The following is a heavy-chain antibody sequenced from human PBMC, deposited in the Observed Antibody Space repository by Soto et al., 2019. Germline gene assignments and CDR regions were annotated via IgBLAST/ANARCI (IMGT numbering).Heavy chain of an antibody. CDR3: AKGVVGPAPIVGGSYSKDGMDV. V-gene: IGHV4-31*03. CDR1: GCQNRKDVYY. D-gene: IGHD2-2*02. J-gene: IGHJ6*02. Sequence: TQSLVYILSGCQNRKDVYYLSWIRQHPGRDLCGFGYIYYTGTTYYNPSLKSRVTISVDTSKNQFSKKQNSVTAADTAGYYGAKGVVGPAPIVGGSYSKDGMDVWGPGITGTVSS. CDR2: IYYTGTT.